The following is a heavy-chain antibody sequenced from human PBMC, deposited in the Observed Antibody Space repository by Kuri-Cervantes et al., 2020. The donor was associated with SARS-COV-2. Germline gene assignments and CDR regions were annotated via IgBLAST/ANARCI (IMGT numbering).Heavy chain of an antibody. D-gene: IGHD2-15*01. Sequence: GGSLRLSCAASGFTFDDYGMSWVRQAPGKGLEWVSSISSSSSYIYYADSVKGRFTISRDNAKNSLYLQMNSLRAEDTAVYYCARGSGGSYNLNFDYWGQGTLVTVSS. J-gene: IGHJ4*02. CDR1: GFTFDDYG. CDR2: ISSSSSYI. V-gene: IGHV3-21*01. CDR3: ARGSGGSYNLNFDY.